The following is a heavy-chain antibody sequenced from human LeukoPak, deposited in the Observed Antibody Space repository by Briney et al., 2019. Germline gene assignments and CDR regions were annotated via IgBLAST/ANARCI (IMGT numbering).Heavy chain of an antibody. CDR1: GAFITSSPYF. CDR3: ARGLKVPPYYDFWSGYRRDYYYYYMDV. CDR2: IFYSGTT. Sequence: SETLSLTCSVSGAFITSSPYFWGWIRQTPGKGLEWVGSIFYSGTTYYNPSLKSRVTISVDTSKNQFSLKLSSVTAADTAVYYCARGLKVPPYYDFWSGYRRDYYYYYMDVWGKGTTVTVSS. J-gene: IGHJ6*03. D-gene: IGHD3-3*01. V-gene: IGHV4-39*07.